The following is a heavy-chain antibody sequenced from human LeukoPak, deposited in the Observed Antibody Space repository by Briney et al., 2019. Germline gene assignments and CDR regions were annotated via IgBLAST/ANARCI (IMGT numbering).Heavy chain of an antibody. J-gene: IGHJ4*02. CDR2: INPKSGGT. CDR3: ARDRNCNYDY. CDR1: GYTFTAYC. V-gene: IGHV1-2*02. Sequence: ASVKVSCKASGYTFTAYCIHWVRQAPGQGLEWMGWINPKSGGTKYEQKFQGRVTMTKDTSISTAYMELSSLRPDDTAVYYCARDRNCNYDYWGQGTLVTVSS. D-gene: IGHD1-7*01.